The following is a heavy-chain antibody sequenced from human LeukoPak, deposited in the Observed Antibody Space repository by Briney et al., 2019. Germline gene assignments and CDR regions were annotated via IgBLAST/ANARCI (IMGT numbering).Heavy chain of an antibody. CDR3: ARDEMDSLDY. V-gene: IGHV1-46*01. CDR1: GYTFTIYY. J-gene: IGHJ4*02. D-gene: IGHD5-24*01. CDR2: SNPSGGNT. Sequence: ASVTVSFKASGYTFTIYYLHWVRQGPGQGIEWMGISNPSGGNTNYAQKFQDRVTMTRDTSTSTVYMQLSSLRSEDTAVYYCARDEMDSLDYWGQGTLVTVSS.